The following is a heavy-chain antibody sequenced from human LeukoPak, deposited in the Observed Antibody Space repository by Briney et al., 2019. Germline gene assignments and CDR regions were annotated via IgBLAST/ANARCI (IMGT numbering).Heavy chain of an antibody. V-gene: IGHV3-74*01. CDR3: ARTSPTSHFDF. D-gene: IGHD3-16*01. J-gene: IGHJ4*02. Sequence: AGGSLRLSCVASGFTFTTYWMHWVRQAPGKGLVWVSRINGDGSNSNYADSVKGRFPISRDNARNTLYLQMNGLRAEDTALYYCARTSPTSHFDFWGQGTLVTVSS. CDR1: GFTFTTYW. CDR2: INGDGSNS.